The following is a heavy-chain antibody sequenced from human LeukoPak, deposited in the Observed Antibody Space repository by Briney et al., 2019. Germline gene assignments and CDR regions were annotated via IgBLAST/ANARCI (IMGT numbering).Heavy chain of an antibody. Sequence: GGSLRLSCAASGFTLSSNYMSWVRQAPGEGLEWVSVIYSGDSTYYADSVKGRFTISRDNSKHTLYLEMNSLRADDTAVYYCARGITMREIPFDYWGQGTLVTVSS. CDR3: ARGITMREIPFDY. CDR2: IYSGDST. D-gene: IGHD3-22*01. CDR1: GFTLSSNY. V-gene: IGHV3-66*01. J-gene: IGHJ4*02.